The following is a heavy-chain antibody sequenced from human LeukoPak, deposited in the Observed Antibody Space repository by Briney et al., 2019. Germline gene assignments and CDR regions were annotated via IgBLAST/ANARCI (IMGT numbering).Heavy chain of an antibody. D-gene: IGHD3-3*01. CDR1: GFTFSSYW. Sequence: PGGSLRLSCAACGFTFSSYWMSWVRQAPGKGLEWVANIKQDGSEKYYVDSVKGRFTISRDNAKNSLYLQMNSLRAEDTAVYYCARAGLTYYDFWSGYPYYMDVWGKGTTVTVSS. V-gene: IGHV3-7*01. CDR2: IKQDGSEK. J-gene: IGHJ6*03. CDR3: ARAGLTYYDFWSGYPYYMDV.